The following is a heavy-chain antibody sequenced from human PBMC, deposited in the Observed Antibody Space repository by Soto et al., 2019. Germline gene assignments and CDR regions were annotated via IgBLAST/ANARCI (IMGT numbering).Heavy chain of an antibody. Sequence: QVQLQESGPGLVKPSETLSLTCAVSGVSLDNYYWSWIRHSPGKGLEWIGYVYYSGSTKYNPSLRSRVIISLDTSKSQFSLMLTSVTAADTAIYYCARDFVVVVEAVEFWDCDLWGRGTLVTVSS. CDR1: GVSLDNYY. D-gene: IGHD2-15*01. J-gene: IGHJ2*01. CDR3: ARDFVVVVEAVEFWDCDL. CDR2: VYYSGST. V-gene: IGHV4-59*01.